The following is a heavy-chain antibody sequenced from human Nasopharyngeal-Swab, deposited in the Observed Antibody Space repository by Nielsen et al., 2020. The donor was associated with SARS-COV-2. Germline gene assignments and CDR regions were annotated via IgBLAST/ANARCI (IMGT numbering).Heavy chain of an antibody. D-gene: IGHD6-19*01. CDR3: AKDQGIAVAGPTRGKYFQH. Sequence: GESLKISCAASGFTFSSYAMSWVRQAPGKGLEWVSAISGSGGSTYYAGSVKGRFTISRDNSKNTLYLQMNSLRAEDTAVYYCAKDQGIAVAGPTRGKYFQHWGQGTLVTVSS. V-gene: IGHV3-23*01. J-gene: IGHJ1*01. CDR1: GFTFSSYA. CDR2: ISGSGGST.